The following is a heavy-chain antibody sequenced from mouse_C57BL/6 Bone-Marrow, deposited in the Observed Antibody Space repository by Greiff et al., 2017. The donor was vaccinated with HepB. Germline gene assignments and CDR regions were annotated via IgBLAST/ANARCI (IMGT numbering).Heavy chain of an antibody. D-gene: IGHD1-1*01. Sequence: QVQLKQSGAELARPGASVKLSCKASGYTFTSYGISWVKQRTGQGLEWIGEIYPRSGNTYYNEKFKGKATLTADKSSSTAFMELLSLTSEDSAVYFCARGLLRSFYYFDYWGQGTTLTVSS. V-gene: IGHV1-81*01. CDR1: GYTFTSYG. CDR3: ARGLLRSFYYFDY. J-gene: IGHJ2*01. CDR2: IYPRSGNT.